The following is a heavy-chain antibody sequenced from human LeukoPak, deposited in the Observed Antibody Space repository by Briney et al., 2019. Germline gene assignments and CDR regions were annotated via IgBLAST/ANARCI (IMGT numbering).Heavy chain of an antibody. V-gene: IGHV4-39*07. CDR1: GGSISSSSYY. CDR3: ARGSTVTTFYLYYYYYMDV. Sequence: PSETLSLTCTVSGGSISSSSYYWGWIRQPPGKGLEWIGSIYYSGSTYYNPSLKSRVTISVDTSKNQFSLKLSSVTAADTAVYYCARGSTVTTFYLYYYYYMDVWGKGTTVTVSS. CDR2: IYYSGST. D-gene: IGHD4-17*01. J-gene: IGHJ6*03.